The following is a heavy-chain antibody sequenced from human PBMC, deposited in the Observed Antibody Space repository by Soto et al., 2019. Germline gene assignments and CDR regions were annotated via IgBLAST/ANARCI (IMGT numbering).Heavy chain of an antibody. V-gene: IGHV3-7*05. CDR2: INRDGSKK. J-gene: IGHJ3*02. Sequence: PGGSLRLSCAASGVTLSAYWLTWVRQAPGKGLEWVANINRDGSKKSYLDSVRGRFTISRDNVGNSLYLQMDSLRADDTALYYFARDVSPESSSLYLDAFDIWGQGTMVTVSS. CDR3: ARDVSPESSSLYLDAFDI. CDR1: GVTLSAYW. D-gene: IGHD6-13*01.